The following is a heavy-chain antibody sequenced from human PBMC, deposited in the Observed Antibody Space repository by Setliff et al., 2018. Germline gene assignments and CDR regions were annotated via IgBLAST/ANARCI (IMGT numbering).Heavy chain of an antibody. CDR3: ARDQGYCGSASCYAQLWFDP. CDR2: IYSSGST. CDR1: GGSISSYY. D-gene: IGHD2-2*01. V-gene: IGHV4-4*08. J-gene: IGHJ5*02. Sequence: PSETLSLTCTVSGGSISSYYWSWIRQPPGKGLEWIGYIYSSGSTNYNPSLKSRVTISVDTSKNQLSLKLSSVTAADTAVYYCARDQGYCGSASCYAQLWFDPWGQGTLVTASS.